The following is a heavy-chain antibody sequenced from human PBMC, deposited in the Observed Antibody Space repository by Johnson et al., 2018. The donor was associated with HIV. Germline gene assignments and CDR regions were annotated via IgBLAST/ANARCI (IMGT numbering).Heavy chain of an antibody. V-gene: IGHV3-30*18. J-gene: IGHJ3*02. D-gene: IGHD3-10*01. CDR1: GFTFSAYG. Sequence: QVQLVESGGGVVQPGRSLRLSCAASGFTFSAYGIHWVRQAPGKGLEWVAVISYDGSNKYYADSVKGRFTISRDNSENTLYLQMNSLRAEDTAVYYCAKCGDADAFDIWGQGTMVTVSS. CDR3: AKCGDADAFDI. CDR2: ISYDGSNK.